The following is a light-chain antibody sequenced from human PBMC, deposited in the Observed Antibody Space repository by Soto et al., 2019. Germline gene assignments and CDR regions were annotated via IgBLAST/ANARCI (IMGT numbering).Light chain of an antibody. CDR1: QNLSRN. J-gene: IGKJ2*01. CDR3: QQYDKWPHT. CDR2: GAS. V-gene: IGKV3-15*01. Sequence: EMVMTQSPATLYVSPGERATLACRASQNLSRNLAWYQQQPGQAPRLLIYGASTRATSIPARFSGSGSGTDFTLTISSLQSEDFAVYYCQQYDKWPHTFGQGTKLEIK.